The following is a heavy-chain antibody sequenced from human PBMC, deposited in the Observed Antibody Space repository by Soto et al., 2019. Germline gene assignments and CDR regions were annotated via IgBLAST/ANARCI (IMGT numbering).Heavy chain of an antibody. CDR2: INPGNGDT. J-gene: IGHJ6*02. CDR3: ARTDCSRNTCYNYYHYGMAC. Sequence: ASVKVSCKTSGYSFTKYGLHWVRQAPGQRLEWMGWINPGNGDTKYSQKFQGRVTITRDTSATTAYMELSSLRSEDSAVFYCARTDCSRNTCYNYYHYGMACRGQGTRFTVSS. CDR1: GYSFTKYG. V-gene: IGHV1-3*01. D-gene: IGHD2-2*01.